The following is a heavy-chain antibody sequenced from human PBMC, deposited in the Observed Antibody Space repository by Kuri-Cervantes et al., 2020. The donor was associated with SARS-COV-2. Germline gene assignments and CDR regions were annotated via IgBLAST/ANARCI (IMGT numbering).Heavy chain of an antibody. D-gene: IGHD4-11*01. CDR3: ARDADYSATTYSSFDI. J-gene: IGHJ3*02. Sequence: SVKVSCKASGGTFNIYAFSWVRQAPGQGPEWMGGIIPIFTPAHYAQKFQGRLTITADESTNTVYMELDGLKSDDTALYFCARDADYSATTYSSFDIWGQGTMVTVSS. CDR2: IIPIFTPA. V-gene: IGHV1-69*13. CDR1: GGTFNIYA.